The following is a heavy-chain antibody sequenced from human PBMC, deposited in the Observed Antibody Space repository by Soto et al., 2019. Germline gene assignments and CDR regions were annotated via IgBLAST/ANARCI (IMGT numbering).Heavy chain of an antibody. D-gene: IGHD2-21*02. J-gene: IGHJ3*02. Sequence: SGPTLENPTQTLTLTCTFSGCSLSTSRVGVGWIRQPPGKALEWLALIYWDDDKRYSPSLKSRLTITKDTSKNQVVLTMTNMDPVDTATYYCAHRLGDAVVTAIPDAFDIWGQGTMVTVSS. V-gene: IGHV2-5*02. CDR3: AHRLGDAVVTAIPDAFDI. CDR1: GCSLSTSRVG. CDR2: IYWDDDK.